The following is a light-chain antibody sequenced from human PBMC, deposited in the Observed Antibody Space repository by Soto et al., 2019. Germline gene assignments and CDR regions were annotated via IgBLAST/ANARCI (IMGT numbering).Light chain of an antibody. CDR2: DAS. J-gene: IGKJ1*01. V-gene: IGKV3-11*01. Sequence: EIVLTQSPATLSLSPGERATLSCRASQTISRSLAWYQQKPGQAPRLLIYDASNRATGIPARFSGSGSGTDFTLTISSLEPEDFAVYYCQQYGRSPWTFGQGTKVDIK. CDR1: QTISRS. CDR3: QQYGRSPWT.